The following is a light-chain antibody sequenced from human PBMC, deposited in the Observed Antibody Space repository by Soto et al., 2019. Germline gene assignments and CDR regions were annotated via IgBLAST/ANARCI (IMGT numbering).Light chain of an antibody. CDR3: QQYQSGFT. Sequence: DIQMTQSPSTLSASVGDRVTITCRASENIFTWLAWYQQQAGKAPKLLISKASDLESGVPSRFSGSGSGTQFTLTISSLQPEDFASYYCQQYQSGFTFGLGTTLEIK. CDR1: ENIFTW. V-gene: IGKV1-5*03. J-gene: IGKJ2*01. CDR2: KAS.